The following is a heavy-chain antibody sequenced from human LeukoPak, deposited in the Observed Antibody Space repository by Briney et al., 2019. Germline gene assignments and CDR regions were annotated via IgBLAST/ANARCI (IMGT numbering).Heavy chain of an antibody. Sequence: GGSLRLSCAASGFTFSSYSMNWVRQAPGKGLEWVSSLSSTSSYIYYADSVKGRFTISRDNAKNSLYLQMNSLRAEDTAVYYCAELGITMIGGVWGKGTTVTISS. CDR1: GFTFSSYS. D-gene: IGHD3-10*02. V-gene: IGHV3-21*01. CDR3: AELGITMIGGV. J-gene: IGHJ6*04. CDR2: LSSTSSYI.